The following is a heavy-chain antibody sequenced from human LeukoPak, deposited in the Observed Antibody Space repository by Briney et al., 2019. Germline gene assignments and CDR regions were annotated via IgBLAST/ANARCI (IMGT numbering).Heavy chain of an antibody. CDR1: GYTFTGYY. CDR3: ARVDTRWGYCSSTSCYSWFDP. J-gene: IGHJ5*02. CDR2: INPNSGGT. D-gene: IGHD2-2*01. V-gene: IGHV1-2*02. Sequence: GASVKVSCKASGYTFTGYYMHWVRQAPGQGLEWMGWINPNSGGTNYAQKFQGRVTMTRDTSISTAYMELSRLRSEDTAVYYCARVDTRWGYCSSTSCYSWFDPWGQGTLVTVSS.